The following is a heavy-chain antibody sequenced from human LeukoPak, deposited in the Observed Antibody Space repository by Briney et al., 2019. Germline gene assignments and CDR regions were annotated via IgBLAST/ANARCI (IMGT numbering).Heavy chain of an antibody. V-gene: IGHV3-30-3*01. Sequence: PGRSLRLSCAASGFTFSSYAMHWVRQAPGKGREGGAVISYDGSNKYYADSVKGRFTISRDNSKNTLYLQMNSLRAEDTAVYYCAREILSGGYYGGAFDIWGQGTMVTVSS. CDR3: AREILSGGYYGGAFDI. CDR1: GFTFSSYA. D-gene: IGHD1-26*01. J-gene: IGHJ3*02. CDR2: ISYDGSNK.